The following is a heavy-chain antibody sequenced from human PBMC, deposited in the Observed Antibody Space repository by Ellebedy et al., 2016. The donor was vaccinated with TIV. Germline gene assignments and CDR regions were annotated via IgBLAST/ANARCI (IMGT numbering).Heavy chain of an antibody. CDR2: IYYSGST. D-gene: IGHD4-17*01. CDR1: GGPISSYY. V-gene: IGHV4-59*01. J-gene: IGHJ2*01. CDR3: ARDRTTVTDYWYFDL. Sequence: SETLSLTCTVSGGPISSYYWSWIRQPPGKGLEWIGYIYYSGSTNYNPSLKSRVTISVDTSKNQFSLKLSSVTAADTAVYYCARDRTTVTDYWYFDLWGRGTLVTVSS.